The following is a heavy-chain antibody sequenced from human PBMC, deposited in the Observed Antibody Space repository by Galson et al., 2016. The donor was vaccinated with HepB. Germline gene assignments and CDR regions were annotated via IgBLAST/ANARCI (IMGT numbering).Heavy chain of an antibody. V-gene: IGHV3-23*01. D-gene: IGHD5-24*01. CDR2: ISGGGGGT. J-gene: IGHJ4*02. CDR3: AAGARWLQLAYFDY. Sequence: SLRLSCAASGFTFSSYAMSWVRQAPEKGLEWVSIISGGGGGTYYADSGRGRFTISRDNSKNTLSLQMNSLRAEDTALYYCAAGARWLQLAYFDYWGQGSLVTVSS. CDR1: GFTFSSYA.